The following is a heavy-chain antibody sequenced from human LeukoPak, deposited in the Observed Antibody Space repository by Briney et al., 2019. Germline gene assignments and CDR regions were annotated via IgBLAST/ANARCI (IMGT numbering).Heavy chain of an antibody. CDR3: ARGVRYFDY. CDR1: GFTFSSYV. Sequence: QSGGSLRLSCAASGFTFSSYVMSWVRQAPGKGLEWVSSISGSSSSTYYADSVKGRFTISRDNAKNSLYLQMNSLRAEDTAVYYCARGVRYFDYWGQGTLVTVSS. J-gene: IGHJ4*02. V-gene: IGHV3-23*01. D-gene: IGHD3-3*01. CDR2: ISGSSSST.